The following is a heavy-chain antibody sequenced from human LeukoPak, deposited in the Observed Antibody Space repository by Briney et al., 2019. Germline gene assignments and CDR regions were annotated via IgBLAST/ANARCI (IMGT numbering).Heavy chain of an antibody. CDR2: INPSGGST. CDR1: GYTFNSYY. D-gene: IGHD3-9*01. V-gene: IGHV1-46*02. J-gene: IGHJ6*02. Sequence: ASVKVSCKASGYTFNSYYMHWVRQAPGQGLEWMGIINPSGGSTSYAQKFQGRVTMTRDTSTSTVYMELSSLRSEDTAVYYCARDILTGLNYYYYGLDVWGQGTTVTVSS. CDR3: ARDILTGLNYYYYGLDV.